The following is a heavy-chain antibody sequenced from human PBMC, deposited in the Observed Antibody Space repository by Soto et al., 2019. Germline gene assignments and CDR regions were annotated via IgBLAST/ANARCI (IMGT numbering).Heavy chain of an antibody. CDR2: INHSGST. V-gene: IGHV4-34*01. CDR3: ARDKITGLFDY. Sequence: QVQLQQWGAGLLKPSETLSLTCAVYGGSFSGYYWTWIRQPPGTGLEWLGEINHSGSTNYNPSLKSRVTISVDTSKNQFSVKLTSVTDADTAVYYCARDKITGLFDYWGQGTLVTVSS. CDR1: GGSFSGYY. D-gene: IGHD2-8*02. J-gene: IGHJ4*02.